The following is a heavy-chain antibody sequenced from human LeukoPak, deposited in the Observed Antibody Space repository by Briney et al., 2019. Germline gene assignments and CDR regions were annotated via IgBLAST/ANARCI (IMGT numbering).Heavy chain of an antibody. D-gene: IGHD6-19*01. J-gene: IGHJ4*02. V-gene: IGHV3-48*02. Sequence: GGSLRLSCAASGFTFSSYAMSWVRQAPGKGLEWVSYTRSSSSTIYYADSVKRRFTISRDNAKNSMYLQMNRLRDEDTAVYYCARGQLSGSGWYPRLGDYWGQGTLVTVSS. CDR1: GFTFSSYA. CDR3: ARGQLSGSGWYPRLGDY. CDR2: TRSSSSTI.